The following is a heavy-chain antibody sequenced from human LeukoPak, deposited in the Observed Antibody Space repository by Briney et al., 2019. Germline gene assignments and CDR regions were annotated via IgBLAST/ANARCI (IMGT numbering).Heavy chain of an antibody. CDR1: GFTFDDYG. D-gene: IGHD4-17*01. V-gene: IGHV3-20*04. CDR2: INWSGGST. Sequence: GGSLRLSCAASGFTFDDYGMTWVRQDPGKGLEWVSGINWSGGSTGYADSVKGRFTISRDNAKSSLYLQMNSLRAEDTALYYCARGVTVTTHYYFDSWGQGSLVTVSS. J-gene: IGHJ4*02. CDR3: ARGVTVTTHYYFDS.